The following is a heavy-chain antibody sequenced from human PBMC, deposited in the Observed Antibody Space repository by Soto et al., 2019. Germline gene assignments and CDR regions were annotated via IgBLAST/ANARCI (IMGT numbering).Heavy chain of an antibody. J-gene: IGHJ5*02. CDR3: SESRDYNCFDP. CDR2: ISFDGTNK. V-gene: IGHV3-30-3*01. CDR1: EFAFSTHA. D-gene: IGHD2-21*02. Sequence: GGSLRLSCAASEFAFSTHAMHWVRQAPGEGLEWVAVISFDGTNKYYADSVKGRFTISRDNSRSTLYLQMNSLRIEDTDVYHCSESRDYNCFDPWGQGTLVTVSS.